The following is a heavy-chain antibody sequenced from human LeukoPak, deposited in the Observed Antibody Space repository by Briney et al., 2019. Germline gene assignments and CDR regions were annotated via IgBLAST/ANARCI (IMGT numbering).Heavy chain of an antibody. V-gene: IGHV4-38-2*02. Sequence: SETLSLTCTVSGYSISSGYYWGWIRQPPGKGLEWIGSIYHSGSTYYNPSLKSRVTMSVDTSKNQFSLKLSSVTAADTAVYYCARGIAAAGTMGYYYYMDVWGKGTTVTVSS. CDR2: IYHSGST. D-gene: IGHD6-13*01. CDR1: GYSISSGYY. CDR3: ARGIAAAGTMGYYYYMDV. J-gene: IGHJ6*03.